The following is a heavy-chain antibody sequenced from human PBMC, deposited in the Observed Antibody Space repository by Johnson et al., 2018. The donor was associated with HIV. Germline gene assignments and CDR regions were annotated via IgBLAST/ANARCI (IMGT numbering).Heavy chain of an antibody. CDR3: AKDQVLPY. J-gene: IGHJ3*01. CDR1: GFTFSSYA. Sequence: VKLVESGGGLVKPGGSLRLSCAASGFTFSSYAMSWVRQAPGKGLEWVSGISVSGGSTYYADSVKGRFTISRDNSKNTLYLQMDSLSAEDTAVYYCAKDQVLPYWGQGTMVTVSS. V-gene: IGHV3-23*04. CDR2: ISVSGGST. D-gene: IGHD2/OR15-2a*01.